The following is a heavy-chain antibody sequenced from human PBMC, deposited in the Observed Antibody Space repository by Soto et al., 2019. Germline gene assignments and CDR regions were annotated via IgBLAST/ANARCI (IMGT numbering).Heavy chain of an antibody. D-gene: IGHD2-8*01. Sequence: EVQLVESGGGLVKPGGSLRLSCTASGFTFSSYSMNWVRQAPGKGLEWVSSISRSSSYLYYADSVKGRFTISRDNAKNSLYLQMNSLRAEDTAVYYCGAANGAYWGQGTLVTVSS. CDR3: GAANGAY. CDR2: ISRSSSYL. V-gene: IGHV3-21*01. J-gene: IGHJ4*02. CDR1: GFTFSSYS.